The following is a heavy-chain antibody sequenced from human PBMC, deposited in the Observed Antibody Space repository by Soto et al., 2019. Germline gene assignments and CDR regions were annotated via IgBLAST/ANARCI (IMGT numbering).Heavy chain of an antibody. Sequence: GGSLRLSCAASGFGFSSYAMSLVRQAPGKGLEWVSYISSSGTIIYYADSVKGRFTISRDNAKHSLYLQMNSLRAEDTAVYYCARGDTIVIVSTALYGLDVWGQGTTVTVSS. V-gene: IGHV3-48*03. CDR2: ISSSGTII. CDR1: GFGFSSYA. D-gene: IGHD2-2*01. J-gene: IGHJ6*02. CDR3: ARGDTIVIVSTALYGLDV.